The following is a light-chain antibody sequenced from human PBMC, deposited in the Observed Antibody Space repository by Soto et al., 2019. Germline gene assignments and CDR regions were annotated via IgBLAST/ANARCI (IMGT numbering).Light chain of an antibody. V-gene: IGLV2-14*01. J-gene: IGLJ2*01. CDR3: SSYTSSNTLEV. CDR2: EVS. CDR1: SRDVGGSNY. Sequence: QSALIQPASVSGSPGQSITISCTGTSRDVGGSNYVSWYQHHPHRAPKLLIYEVSYRPSGVSGRFSGSKSGNTASLTISGLQAEDEADYYCSSYTSSNTLEVFGVGTKLTVL.